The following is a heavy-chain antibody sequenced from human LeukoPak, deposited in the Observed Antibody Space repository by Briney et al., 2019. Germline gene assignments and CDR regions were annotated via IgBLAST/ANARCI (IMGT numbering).Heavy chain of an antibody. V-gene: IGHV3-23*01. Sequence: GGSLRLSCTGSGFTFGNYAMNWVRQAPGKGLEWVSGISSTGVTTQYADSVRGRLTISRDNSKDTLYLQMSHLTAEDTAVYYCARDVSVPPAAVFEYWGQGTLVTVSS. D-gene: IGHD2-2*01. J-gene: IGHJ4*02. CDR3: ARDVSVPPAAVFEY. CDR1: GFTFGNYA. CDR2: ISSTGVTT.